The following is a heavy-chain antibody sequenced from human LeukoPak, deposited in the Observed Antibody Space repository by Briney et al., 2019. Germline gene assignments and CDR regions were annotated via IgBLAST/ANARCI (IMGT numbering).Heavy chain of an antibody. CDR2: IYYSGST. D-gene: IGHD6-13*01. CDR1: GGSISSYY. V-gene: IGHV4-59*01. Sequence: KPSETLSLTCTVSGGSISSYYWSWIRQPPGKGLEWIGYIYYSGSTNYNPSLKSRVTISVDTSKNQFSLKLSSVTAADTAVYYCARFMAGYSSSWHPFDYWGQGTLVTVSS. CDR3: ARFMAGYSSSWHPFDY. J-gene: IGHJ4*02.